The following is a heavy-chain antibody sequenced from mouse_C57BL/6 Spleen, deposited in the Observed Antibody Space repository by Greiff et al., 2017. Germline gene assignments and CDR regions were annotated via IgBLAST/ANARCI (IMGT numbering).Heavy chain of an antibody. V-gene: IGHV3-6*01. J-gene: IGHJ1*03. CDR1: GYSITSGYY. Sequence: VQLKESGPGLVKPSQSLSLTCSVTGYSITSGYYWNWIRQFPGNKLEWMGYISYDGSNNYNPSLKNRISITRDTSKNQFFLKLNSVTTEDTATYYCARENYCGSSYWYFGVGGTGTTVPVSS. CDR3: ARENYCGSSYWYFGV. D-gene: IGHD1-1*01. CDR2: ISYDGSN.